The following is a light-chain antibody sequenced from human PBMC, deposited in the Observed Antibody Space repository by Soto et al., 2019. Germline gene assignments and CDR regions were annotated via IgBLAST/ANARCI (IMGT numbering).Light chain of an antibody. Sequence: ESVLTQSPGTLSLSPGERATLSCRASQSVSSSYLAWYQQKPGQAPRLLIYGASSRATGIPDRFSGSGSGTDFTLTISRLEPEDFAVYYCQQYGSSPPLTFGGGPKVEIK. J-gene: IGKJ4*01. CDR3: QQYGSSPPLT. V-gene: IGKV3-20*01. CDR1: QSVSSSY. CDR2: GAS.